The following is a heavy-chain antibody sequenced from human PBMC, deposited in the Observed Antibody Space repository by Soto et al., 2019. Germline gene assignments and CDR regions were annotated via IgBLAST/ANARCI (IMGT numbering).Heavy chain of an antibody. J-gene: IGHJ5*02. Sequence: ASVKVSCKASGYTFTSYDIHWVRQAPGQGLEWLGWIAPYNVNTHYAQKLQGRVTMTTDTSTSTAYMELRSLRSDDTAAYYCARKYIRSSWFDPWGQGTLVTVSS. CDR1: GYTFTSYD. CDR3: ARKYIRSSWFDP. CDR2: IAPYNVNT. V-gene: IGHV1-18*01. D-gene: IGHD6-6*01.